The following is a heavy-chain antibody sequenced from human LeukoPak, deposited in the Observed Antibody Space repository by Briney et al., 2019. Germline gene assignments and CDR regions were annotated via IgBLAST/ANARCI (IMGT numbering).Heavy chain of an antibody. CDR2: ISYDGSNK. CDR1: GFTFSSYA. J-gene: IGHJ3*02. CDR3: AKDQGPFYGSGIYDDAFDI. D-gene: IGHD3-10*01. V-gene: IGHV3-30-3*01. Sequence: GGSLRLSCAASGFTFSSYAMHWVRQAPGKGLEWVAVISYDGSNKYYADSVKGRFTISRDNSKNTLYLQMNSLRAEDTAVYYCAKDQGPFYGSGIYDDAFDIWGQGTMVTVSP.